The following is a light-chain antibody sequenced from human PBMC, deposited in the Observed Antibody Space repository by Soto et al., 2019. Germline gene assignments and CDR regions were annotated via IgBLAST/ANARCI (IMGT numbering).Light chain of an antibody. J-gene: IGKJ4*01. CDR1: QSISTY. CDR2: EAS. CDR3: QQYGSSVLT. Sequence: EIVLTQSPATLSLSPGETATLSCRASQSISTYLAWYQQKPGQAPRLLMYEASNRATGVPARFSGSGSGTDFSLTISRLEPEDFAVYYCQQYGSSVLTFGGGTKVEIK. V-gene: IGKV3-11*01.